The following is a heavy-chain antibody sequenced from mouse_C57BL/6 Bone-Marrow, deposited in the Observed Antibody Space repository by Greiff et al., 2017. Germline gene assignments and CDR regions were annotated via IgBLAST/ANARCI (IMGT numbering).Heavy chain of an antibody. V-gene: IGHV1-54*01. CDR3: ARDHYYGSRSWFAY. D-gene: IGHD1-1*01. CDR2: INPGSGGT. Sequence: VQLQQSGAELVRPGTSVKVSCKASGYAFTNYLIEWVKQRPGQGLEWIGVINPGSGGTTYNETFTGKATLTAAKSSSTAYMQLSSLTSEDSAVYCGARDHYYGSRSWFAYWGQGTLVTVSA. CDR1: GYAFTNYL. J-gene: IGHJ3*01.